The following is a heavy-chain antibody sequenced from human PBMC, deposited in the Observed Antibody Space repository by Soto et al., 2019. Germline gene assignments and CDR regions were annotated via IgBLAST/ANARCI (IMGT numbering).Heavy chain of an antibody. V-gene: IGHV4-61*01. J-gene: IGHJ5*02. D-gene: IGHD6-19*01. CDR2: IYHSGST. Sequence: QVQLQESGPGLVKPSETLSLTCTVSGGSVSSGSYHWGWIRQPPGKGLEWIGYIYHSGSTNYNPHLKSRVTISVDTSKNQFSLSLTSVTAADTAVYYCARLSVAWFDPWGQGTLVTV. CDR3: ARLSVAWFDP. CDR1: GGSVSSGSYH.